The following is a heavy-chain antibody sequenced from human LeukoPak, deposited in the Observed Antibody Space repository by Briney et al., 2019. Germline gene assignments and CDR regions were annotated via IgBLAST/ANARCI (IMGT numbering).Heavy chain of an antibody. CDR3: AKAYFAMVRGPFDY. V-gene: IGHV3-23*01. Sequence: GGSLRLSCAASGFTFSSYAMSWVRQAPGEGLEWVSAISGSGGSTYYADSVKGRFTISRDNSKNTLYLQMNSLRAEDTAVYYCAKAYFAMVRGPFDYWGQGTLVTVSS. D-gene: IGHD3-10*01. J-gene: IGHJ4*02. CDR1: GFTFSSYA. CDR2: ISGSGGST.